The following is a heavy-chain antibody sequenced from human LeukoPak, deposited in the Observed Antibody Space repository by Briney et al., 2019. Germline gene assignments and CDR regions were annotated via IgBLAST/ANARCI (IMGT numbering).Heavy chain of an antibody. Sequence: PSETLSLTCTVSGGSISSGGYYWSWIRQHPGKGLEWIGYIYYSGSTYYNPSLKSRVTISVDTSKNQFSLKLSSVTAADTAVYYCARGTSTILYYYYGMDVWGQGTTVTVSS. CDR2: IYYSGST. V-gene: IGHV4-31*03. CDR1: GGSISSGGYY. J-gene: IGHJ6*02. CDR3: ARGTSTILYYYYGMDV. D-gene: IGHD2-2*01.